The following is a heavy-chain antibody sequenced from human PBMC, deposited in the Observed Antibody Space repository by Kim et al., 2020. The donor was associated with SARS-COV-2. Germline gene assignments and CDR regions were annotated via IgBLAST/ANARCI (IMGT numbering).Heavy chain of an antibody. CDR2: T. CDR3: ARDGERGYYVY. D-gene: IGHD3-16*01. V-gene: IGHV4-4*02. Sequence: TNSNPSRKSPVTMSVDKSKNQFSLRLSSVTAADTAVYYCARDGERGYYVYWGQGTLVTVSS. J-gene: IGHJ4*02.